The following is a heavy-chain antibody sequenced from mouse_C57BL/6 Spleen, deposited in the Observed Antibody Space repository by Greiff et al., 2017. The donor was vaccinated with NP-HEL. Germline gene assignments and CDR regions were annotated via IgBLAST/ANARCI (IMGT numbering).Heavy chain of an antibody. V-gene: IGHV14-4*01. CDR2: IDPENGDT. CDR3: TVAYYSNSFAY. CDR1: GFNIKDDY. D-gene: IGHD2-5*01. Sequence: VQLKQSGAELVRPGASVKLSCTASGFNIKDDYMHWVKQRPEQGLEWIGWIDPENGDTEYASKFQGKATITADTSSNTAYLQLSSLTSEDTAVYYCTVAYYSNSFAYWGQGTLVTVSA. J-gene: IGHJ3*01.